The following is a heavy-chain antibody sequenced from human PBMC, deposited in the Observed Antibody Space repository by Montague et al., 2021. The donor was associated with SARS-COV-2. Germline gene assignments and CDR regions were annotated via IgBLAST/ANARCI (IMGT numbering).Heavy chain of an antibody. V-gene: IGHV4-61*02. CDR1: GGSISSGSYY. CDR3: ARAPDVDTAMVIYYYGMAV. CDR2: IYTSGST. J-gene: IGHJ6*02. Sequence: TLSLTCTVSGGSISSGSYYWSWIRQPAGKGLEWIGRIYTSGSTNYNPSLKSLVTISVDTSKNQFSLKLSSVTADDTAVYYCARAPDVDTAMVIYYYGMAVWGQGTTVTVSS. D-gene: IGHD5-18*01.